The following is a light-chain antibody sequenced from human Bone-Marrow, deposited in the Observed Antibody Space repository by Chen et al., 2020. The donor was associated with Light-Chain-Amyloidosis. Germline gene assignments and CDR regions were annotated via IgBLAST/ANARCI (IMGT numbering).Light chain of an antibody. CDR2: EVS. CDR3: SSYTSSVSYV. J-gene: IGLJ1*01. Sequence: QPALTQPASVSGSPGQSINISCTGTSSEVGGYNHVSWYQHHPGKAPKLMIYEVSNRPSGISNRFSGSKSGNTASLSISGLQAEDEADYYCSSYTSSVSYVFGSGTKVTVL. CDR1: SSEVGGYNH. V-gene: IGLV2-14*01.